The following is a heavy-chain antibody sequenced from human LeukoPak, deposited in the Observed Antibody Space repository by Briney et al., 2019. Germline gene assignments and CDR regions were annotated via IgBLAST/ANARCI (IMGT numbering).Heavy chain of an antibody. CDR3: ARDKGRVPLDAFDI. Sequence: PGGPLRLSCVVSGFSFGSEAMSWVRQAPGRGREWVSSISPGGGTTYYADSVKGRFTISRDNSKNMVYLQMNSLRAEDTAVYYCARDKGRVPLDAFDIWGQGTMVTVSS. CDR2: ISPGGGTT. V-gene: IGHV3-23*01. CDR1: GFSFGSEA. J-gene: IGHJ3*02. D-gene: IGHD4/OR15-4a*01.